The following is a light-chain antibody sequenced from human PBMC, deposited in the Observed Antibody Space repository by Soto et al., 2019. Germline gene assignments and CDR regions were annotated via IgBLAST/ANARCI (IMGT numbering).Light chain of an antibody. CDR3: QQHTSWPPLT. CDR1: QSVGTY. J-gene: IGKJ4*01. CDR2: DAS. V-gene: IGKV3-11*01. Sequence: EIVLTQSPATLSLSPGERATLSCRASQSVGTYLAWYQQKPGQAPRLLIYDASNRATGIPARFSGSGAGTDFTLTISSLEPEDFAVYYCQQHTSWPPLTFGGGTKVEIK.